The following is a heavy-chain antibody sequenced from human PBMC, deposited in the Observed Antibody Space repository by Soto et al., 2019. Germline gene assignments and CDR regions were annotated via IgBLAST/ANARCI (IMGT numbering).Heavy chain of an antibody. D-gene: IGHD5-12*01. J-gene: IGHJ6*02. V-gene: IGHV3-48*03. CDR2: ISSSGSTI. Sequence: RLSCAASGFTFSSYEMNWVRQAPGKGLEWVSYISSSGSTIYYADSVKGRFTISRDNAKNSLYLQMNSLRAEDTAVYYCARRLEMATIFYYGMDVWGQGTTVTVSS. CDR3: ARRLEMATIFYYGMDV. CDR1: GFTFSSYE.